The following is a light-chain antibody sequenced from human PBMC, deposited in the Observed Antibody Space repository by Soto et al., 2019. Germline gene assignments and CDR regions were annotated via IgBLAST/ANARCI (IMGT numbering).Light chain of an antibody. Sequence: DIQMTQSPSTLSASVGDRVTIPCRASQSISGGLAWYQQKPGKAPKLRIYKASSLESGVPSRFSGSGSGTGFPLTISSLQPDDVATYYWQQYNSYSWTVGQGTKVEIK. J-gene: IGKJ1*01. CDR2: KAS. CDR3: QQYNSYSWT. V-gene: IGKV1-5*03. CDR1: QSISGG.